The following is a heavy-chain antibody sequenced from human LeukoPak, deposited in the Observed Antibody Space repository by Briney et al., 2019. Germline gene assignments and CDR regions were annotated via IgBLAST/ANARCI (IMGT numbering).Heavy chain of an antibody. D-gene: IGHD3-22*01. Sequence: SGGSLRLSCAASGFTFSSYAMSWVRQATGKGLEWVSAISGSGGSTYYADSVKGRFSISRDNSKNTLYLQMNSLRAEDTAVYYCAKGPHYCDSREAHYFDYWGQGTLVTVSS. J-gene: IGHJ4*02. CDR2: ISGSGGST. V-gene: IGHV3-23*01. CDR3: AKGPHYCDSREAHYFDY. CDR1: GFTFSSYA.